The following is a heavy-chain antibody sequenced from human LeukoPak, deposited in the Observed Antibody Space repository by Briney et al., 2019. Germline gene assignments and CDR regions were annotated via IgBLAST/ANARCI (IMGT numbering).Heavy chain of an antibody. D-gene: IGHD3-22*01. CDR1: GYTFTSYY. CDR2: INPSGGST. V-gene: IGHV1-46*01. CDR3: ARVKRTTYYYDSSGYSFDY. Sequence: ASVKVSCKASGYTFTSYYMHWVRQAPGQGLEWIGIINPSGGSTSYAQKFQGRVTMTRDTSTSTVYMELSSLRSEDTAVYYCARVKRTTYYYDSSGYSFDYWGQGTLVTVSS. J-gene: IGHJ4*02.